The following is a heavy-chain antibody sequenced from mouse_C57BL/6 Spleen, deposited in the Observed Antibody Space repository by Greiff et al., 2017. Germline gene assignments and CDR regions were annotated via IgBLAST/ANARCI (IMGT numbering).Heavy chain of an antibody. CDR3: ARDYDGNFDY. CDR2: IYPRSGNT. Sequence: VQLKESGAELARPGASVKLSCKASGYTFTSYGISWVKQRTGQGLEWIGEIYPRSGNTYYNEKFKGKATLTADKSSSTAYMELRSLTSEDSAVYFCARDYDGNFDYWGQGTTLTVSS. J-gene: IGHJ2*01. CDR1: GYTFTSYG. D-gene: IGHD2-4*01. V-gene: IGHV1-81*01.